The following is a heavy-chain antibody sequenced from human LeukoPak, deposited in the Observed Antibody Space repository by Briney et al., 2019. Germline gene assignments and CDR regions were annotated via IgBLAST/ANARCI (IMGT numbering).Heavy chain of an antibody. V-gene: IGHV3-64D*06. D-gene: IGHD3-22*01. Sequence: GGSLRLSCSASGFTFSSYAMHWVRQAPGKGLEYVSAISSNGGSTYYADSVKGRFTISRDNSKNTLYLQMGSLRAEDTAVYYCVKDLAHSSGYYPNDYWGQGTLVTVSS. CDR3: VKDLAHSSGYYPNDY. CDR1: GFTFSSYA. J-gene: IGHJ4*02. CDR2: ISSNGGST.